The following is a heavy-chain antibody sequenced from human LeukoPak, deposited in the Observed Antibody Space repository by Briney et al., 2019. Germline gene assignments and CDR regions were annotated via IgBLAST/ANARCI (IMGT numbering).Heavy chain of an antibody. CDR1: GFTFSTYT. Sequence: SGGSLRLSCAASGFTFSTYTMNWVRQAPGKGLEWVSSIISSGTNIYYADAVKGRFTISRDNAKNSLYLQMNSLRADDTAVYYCARGKYSSAWSDYRGQGTLVTVSS. J-gene: IGHJ4*02. V-gene: IGHV3-21*01. CDR2: IISSGTNI. CDR3: ARGKYSSAWSDY. D-gene: IGHD6-19*01.